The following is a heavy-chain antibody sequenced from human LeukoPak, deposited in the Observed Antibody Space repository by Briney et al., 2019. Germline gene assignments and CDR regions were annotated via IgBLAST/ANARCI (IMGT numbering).Heavy chain of an antibody. Sequence: SETLSLTCTVSGGSISSYYWSWIRQPPGKGLEWIGYIYYSGSTNYNPSLKSRVTISVDTSKNQFSLKLSSVTAADTAVYYCAGDGPRTSWYSGWFDPWGQGTLVTVSS. CDR3: AGDGPRTSWYSGWFDP. CDR2: IYYSGST. J-gene: IGHJ5*02. CDR1: GGSISSYY. D-gene: IGHD6-13*01. V-gene: IGHV4-59*01.